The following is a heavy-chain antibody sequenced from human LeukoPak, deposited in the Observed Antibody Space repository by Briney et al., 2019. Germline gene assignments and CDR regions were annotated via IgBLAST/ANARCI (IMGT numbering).Heavy chain of an antibody. J-gene: IGHJ4*02. CDR2: INPNSGGT. Sequence: GASVKVSCKASGYTFSGYYIHWVRQAPGQGLEWMGWINPNSGGTNYAQKFQGRVTMTRDTSISTAYMELSGLRSDDTAVYYCTRDTEYYFDYWGQGTLVTVSS. CDR3: TRDTEYYFDY. D-gene: IGHD4-11*01. V-gene: IGHV1-2*02. CDR1: GYTFSGYY.